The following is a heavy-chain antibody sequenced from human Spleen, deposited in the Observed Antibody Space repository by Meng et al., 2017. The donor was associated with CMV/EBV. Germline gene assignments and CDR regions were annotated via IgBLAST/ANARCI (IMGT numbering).Heavy chain of an antibody. V-gene: IGHV4-39*07. CDR3: ARGLIDDYYGSGNWFDP. CDR2: INHSGST. Sequence: SETLSLTCTVSGGSISSGDYYWSWIRQPPGKGLEWIGAINHSGSTNYNPTLKSRVTISVDTSKNQFSLRLSSVTAADTAVYYCARGLIDDYYGSGNWFDPWGQGTLVTVSS. D-gene: IGHD3-10*01. CDR1: GGSISSGDYY. J-gene: IGHJ5*02.